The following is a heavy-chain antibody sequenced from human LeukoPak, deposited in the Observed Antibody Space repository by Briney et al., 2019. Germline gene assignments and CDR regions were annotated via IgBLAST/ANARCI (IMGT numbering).Heavy chain of an antibody. Sequence: GGSLRLSCAASGFTFSSYSMNWVRQAPGRGLEWVSSISSRSTYIYHADSVKGRFTISRDNAKNTLYLQMDSLRAEDTAVYYCARDWYYTIDFWGRGALVTVSS. V-gene: IGHV3-21*01. CDR2: ISSRSTYI. D-gene: IGHD2/OR15-2a*01. CDR3: ARDWYYTIDF. J-gene: IGHJ2*01. CDR1: GFTFSSYS.